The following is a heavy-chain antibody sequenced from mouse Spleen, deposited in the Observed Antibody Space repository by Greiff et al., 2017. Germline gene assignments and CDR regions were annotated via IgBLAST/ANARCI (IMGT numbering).Heavy chain of an antibody. CDR3: AREGLRRGYAMDY. Sequence: QVQLQQSGAELVRPGVSVKISCKGSGYTFTDYAMHWVKQSHAKSLEWIGVISTYYGDASYNQKFKSKATMTVDKSSSTAYMELARLTSEDSAIYYCAREGLRRGYAMDYWGQGTSVPISS. V-gene: IGHV1S137*01. CDR2: ISTYYGDA. J-gene: IGHJ4*01. CDR1: GYTFTDYA. D-gene: IGHD2-4*01.